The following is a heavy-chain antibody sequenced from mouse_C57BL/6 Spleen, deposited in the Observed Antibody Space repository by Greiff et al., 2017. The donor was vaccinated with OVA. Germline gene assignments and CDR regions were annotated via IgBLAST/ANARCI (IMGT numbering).Heavy chain of an antibody. J-gene: IGHJ2*01. CDR3: ARAYYGNPFDY. CDR1: GYTFTSYW. D-gene: IGHD2-1*01. Sequence: QVQLQQPGAELVRPGSSVKLSCKASGYTFTSYWMHWVKQRPIQGLEWIGNIDPSDSETHYNQKFKDKATLTVDKSSSTAYMQLRSLTSEDSAVYYCARAYYGNPFDYWGQGTTLTVSS. V-gene: IGHV1-52*01. CDR2: IDPSDSET.